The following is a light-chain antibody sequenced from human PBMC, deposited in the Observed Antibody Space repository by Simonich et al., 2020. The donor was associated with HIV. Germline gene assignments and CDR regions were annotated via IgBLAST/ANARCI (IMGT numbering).Light chain of an antibody. CDR1: QSISSW. J-gene: IGKJ4*01. CDR2: KAS. CDR3: QQYNSYPLT. Sequence: DIQLTQSPSTLSASVGDRVTIACRASQSISSWLAWYQQKPGKAPKLLIYKASSLESGVPSRFSGSGSGTEFTLTISSLQPDDFATYYCQQYNSYPLTFGGGTKVEIK. V-gene: IGKV1-5*03.